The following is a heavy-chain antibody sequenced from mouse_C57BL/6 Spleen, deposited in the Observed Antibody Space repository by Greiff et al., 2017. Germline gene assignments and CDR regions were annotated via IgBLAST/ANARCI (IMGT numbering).Heavy chain of an antibody. Sequence: QVQLQQSGAELVKPGASVKISCKASGYAFSSYWMNWVKQRPGKGLEWIGQIYPRDGDTNYNGKFKGKATLTADKSSSTAYLQLSSLTSEDSAVYFCARKIYYYGSSYDWYFEVWGTGTTVTVSS. V-gene: IGHV1-80*01. D-gene: IGHD1-1*01. CDR1: GYAFSSYW. J-gene: IGHJ1*03. CDR3: ARKIYYYGSSYDWYFEV. CDR2: IYPRDGDT.